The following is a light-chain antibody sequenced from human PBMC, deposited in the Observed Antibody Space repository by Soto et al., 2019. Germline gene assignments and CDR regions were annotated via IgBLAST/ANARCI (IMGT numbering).Light chain of an antibody. J-gene: IGKJ1*01. Sequence: IVLTQSPATLSLSPWERATLSCRASQSVSSFLAWYQQKPGQAPRLLMYEVFNRATGIPARFSGAGSGTDFTLTISNLEPEDFAVYYCQQRSNWPWTFGQGTKVDIK. CDR1: QSVSSF. V-gene: IGKV3-11*01. CDR2: EVF. CDR3: QQRSNWPWT.